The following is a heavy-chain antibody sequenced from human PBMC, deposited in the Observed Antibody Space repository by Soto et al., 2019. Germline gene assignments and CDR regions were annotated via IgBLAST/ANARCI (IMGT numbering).Heavy chain of an antibody. CDR1: GYIFSSYY. D-gene: IGHD5-18*01. CDR2: INPSSGST. V-gene: IGHV1-46*01. CDR3: AIAVRRGYNYGYSDY. J-gene: IGHJ4*02. Sequence: QVQLVQSGAEVKKPGASVKVSCKASGYIFSSYYIYWVRQAPGQGLEWMAVINPSSGSTSYAESFQGRVAMTRDTSTATVYMELSSLRSEDTAVYYCAIAVRRGYNYGYSDYWGQGTLVTVSS.